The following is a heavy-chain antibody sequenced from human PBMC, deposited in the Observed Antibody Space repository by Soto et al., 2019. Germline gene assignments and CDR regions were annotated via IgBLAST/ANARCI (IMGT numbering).Heavy chain of an antibody. CDR1: GDSFSSGYW. Sequence: QVQLQESGPGLVKPSETLSLTCAVSGDSFSSGYWWSWVRQPPGKGLQWIGQISQRGTANYNPALESRATMSVDNSEKQFTLMLTSGTAADTAVYYCARHGGRSFEYWGQGILVTVSS. CDR2: ISQRGTA. V-gene: IGHV4-4*02. CDR3: ARHGGRSFEY. D-gene: IGHD2-15*01. J-gene: IGHJ4*02.